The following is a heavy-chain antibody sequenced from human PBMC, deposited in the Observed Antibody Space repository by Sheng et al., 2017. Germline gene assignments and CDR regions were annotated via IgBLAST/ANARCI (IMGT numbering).Heavy chain of an antibody. V-gene: IGHV1-18*01. CDR2: ISPDSGNR. J-gene: IGHJ4*02. CDR3: ARDGVREAAYFDS. Sequence: QVQLVQSGVEVKKPGASVKVSCKASGYTFNSFGISWVRQAPGQGLEWMGWISPDSGNRKYAQKVQGRVTMTTDTSTSTAYMEVRSLRSDDTAVYYCARDGVREAAYFDSWGQGTLVTVSS. CDR1: GYTFNSFG. D-gene: IGHD3-10*01.